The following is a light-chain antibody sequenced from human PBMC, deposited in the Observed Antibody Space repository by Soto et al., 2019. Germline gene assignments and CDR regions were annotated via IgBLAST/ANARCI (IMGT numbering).Light chain of an antibody. CDR3: QNFRSSAIS. CDR2: DAS. Sequence: AIQLTQSPSSLSASVGDRVSITCRASQGIGSALAWYQLKPGAAPALLIYDASTLESGVPSRFSGSRYGADFTLTISSLQPEDFATYYCQNFRSSAISFGGGTKVDIK. J-gene: IGKJ4*01. CDR1: QGIGSA. V-gene: IGKV1-13*02.